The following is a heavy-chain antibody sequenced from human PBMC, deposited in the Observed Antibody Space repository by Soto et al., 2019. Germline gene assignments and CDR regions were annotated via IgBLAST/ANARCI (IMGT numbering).Heavy chain of an antibody. Sequence: QVQLEESGPGLVKPSQTLSLTCTVSGGSIRNSGYYGAWIRQFPGKGLEWIGYIFHTGNTYYIPSLRSRLSISVDTSKNQFSLRLSSVTAAYTAVYYCATCGHTYINAFDIWGQGTLVTVSS. CDR2: IFHTGNT. J-gene: IGHJ3*02. D-gene: IGHD5-18*01. CDR3: ATCGHTYINAFDI. CDR1: GGSIRNSGYY. V-gene: IGHV4-31*03.